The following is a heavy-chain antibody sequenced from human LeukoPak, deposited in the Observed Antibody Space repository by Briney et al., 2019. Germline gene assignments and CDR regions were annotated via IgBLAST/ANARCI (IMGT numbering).Heavy chain of an antibody. D-gene: IGHD5-18*01. Sequence: GGSLRLSCVTSGFTFTNHWMSWVRQAPGKGLEWVANIKQDGSEKNYVDSVKGRFTISRDNAKNSLYLQMNSLRAEDTAVYYCARAVYSHMDVWGKGTTVTISS. CDR2: IKQDGSEK. CDR1: GFTFTNHW. V-gene: IGHV3-7*04. J-gene: IGHJ6*03. CDR3: ARAVYSHMDV.